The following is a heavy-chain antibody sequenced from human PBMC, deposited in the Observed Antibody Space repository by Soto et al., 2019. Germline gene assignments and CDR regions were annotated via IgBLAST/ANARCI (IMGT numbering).Heavy chain of an antibody. Sequence: GGSLRLSCGASGFTFNHYAMSWVRQAPGKGLEWVSTITGGGDTSYYTDSVKGRFTISRDNSKNTLYLQMNSLRVEDTAVYYCAKDQAYYDFWSGYAGGMDVWGPGTTVTVSS. D-gene: IGHD3-3*01. CDR2: ITGGGDTS. CDR1: GFTFNHYA. J-gene: IGHJ6*02. V-gene: IGHV3-23*01. CDR3: AKDQAYYDFWSGYAGGMDV.